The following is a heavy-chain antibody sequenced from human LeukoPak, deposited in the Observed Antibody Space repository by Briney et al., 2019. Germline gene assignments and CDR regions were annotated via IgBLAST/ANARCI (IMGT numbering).Heavy chain of an antibody. V-gene: IGHV3-21*01. CDR2: ISSSRSYI. D-gene: IGHD3-10*01. CDR1: GFTFSSYS. Sequence: GGSLRLSCAASGFTFSSYSMNWVRQATGKELEWVSSISSSRSYIYYADSVKGRFTISRDNAKNSLYLQMNSLRAEDTAVYYCAGGFMVRGVTIDYWGQGTLVTVSS. CDR3: AGGFMVRGVTIDY. J-gene: IGHJ4*02.